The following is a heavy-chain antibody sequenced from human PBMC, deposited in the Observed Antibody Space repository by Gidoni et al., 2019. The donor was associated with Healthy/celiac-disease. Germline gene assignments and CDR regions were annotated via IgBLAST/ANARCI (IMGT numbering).Heavy chain of an antibody. J-gene: IGHJ4*02. CDR2: ISGSGGST. CDR3: AKDDNILTGYYKAPTFNFDY. D-gene: IGHD3-9*01. Sequence: EVQLLGSGGGLVQPGGSLRLSCAASGFPFSSYAMSWVRQAPGQGLEWVSAISGSGGSTYYADAVKGRFTISRDNSKNTLYLQMNSLRAEDTAVYYCAKDDNILTGYYKAPTFNFDYWGQGTLVTVSS. V-gene: IGHV3-23*01. CDR1: GFPFSSYA.